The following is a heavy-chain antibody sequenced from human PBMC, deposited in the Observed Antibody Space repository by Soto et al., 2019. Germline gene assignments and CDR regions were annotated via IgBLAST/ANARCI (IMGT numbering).Heavy chain of an antibody. CDR1: GFTFSSYA. Sequence: PGGSLRLSCAASGFTFSSYATSWVRQAPGKGLEWVSAISGSGGSTYYADSVKGRFTISRDNSKNTLYLQMNSLRAEDTAVYYCANDHYDSSGYYPGGWFDPWGQGTLVTVSS. CDR3: ANDHYDSSGYYPGGWFDP. CDR2: ISGSGGST. V-gene: IGHV3-23*01. D-gene: IGHD3-22*01. J-gene: IGHJ5*02.